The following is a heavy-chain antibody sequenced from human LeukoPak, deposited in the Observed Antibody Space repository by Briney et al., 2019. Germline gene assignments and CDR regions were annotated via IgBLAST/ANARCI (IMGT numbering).Heavy chain of an antibody. CDR2: IFYTGNT. CDR1: GGSISSSNYC. V-gene: IGHV4-39*01. Sequence: PSETLSLTCTVSGGSISSSNYCWGWIRQPPGKGLEWIGTIFYTGNTYYNPSLKSRVTISVDTSKNKFSLKLNSVTAADTTAYYCARQVTHYYGSGGFYFDSWGQGTLVTVSS. J-gene: IGHJ4*02. D-gene: IGHD3-22*01. CDR3: ARQVTHYYGSGGFYFDS.